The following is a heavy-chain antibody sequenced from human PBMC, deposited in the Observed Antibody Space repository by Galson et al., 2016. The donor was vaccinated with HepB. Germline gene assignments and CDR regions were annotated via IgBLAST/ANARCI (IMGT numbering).Heavy chain of an antibody. CDR2: IYWDDDK. CDR1: GFSLNVNGEG. Sequence: PALVKPTQTLTLTCTFSGFSLNVNGEGVGWVRQPPGKALQWLAFIYWDDDKRYSPSLRSRLTITKDTYLKQVVLTLTNVDPADTGTYYCAYRVQHRDTWNGGWFDPWGQGTLVTVSS. D-gene: IGHD1-1*01. J-gene: IGHJ5*02. V-gene: IGHV2-5*02. CDR3: AYRVQHRDTWNGGWFDP.